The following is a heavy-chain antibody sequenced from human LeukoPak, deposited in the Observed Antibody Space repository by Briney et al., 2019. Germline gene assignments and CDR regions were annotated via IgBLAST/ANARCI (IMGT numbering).Heavy chain of an antibody. CDR1: GFTVSSNY. V-gene: IGHV3-53*01. J-gene: IGHJ4*02. CDR2: ISSGGTT. D-gene: IGHD5-12*01. Sequence: GGSLRLSCAASGFTVSSNYMSWVRQAPGKGVGWVSAISSGGTTYYADSVRGRFTISRNNSKNTVFLQMNSLRAEDTAVYYCATNSGWNYFDYWRQGTLVTVSS. CDR3: ATNSGWNYFDY.